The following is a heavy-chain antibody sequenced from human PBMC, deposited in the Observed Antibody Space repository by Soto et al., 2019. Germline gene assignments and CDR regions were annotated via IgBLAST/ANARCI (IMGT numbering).Heavy chain of an antibody. CDR3: ARDGFTVISSGSFDY. V-gene: IGHV1-18*04. J-gene: IGHJ4*02. Sequence: VPLVQSGAEVRKPGASVKVSCKASGYTFSSYGISWVRQAPGKGLEWMGWISAGKGDTNYAQKFQGRVRMTTDTSTSTAYMELRSLTSDDTAVYYCARDGFTVISSGSFDYWGQGTLVTVSS. CDR2: ISAGKGDT. CDR1: GYTFSSYG. D-gene: IGHD1-26*01.